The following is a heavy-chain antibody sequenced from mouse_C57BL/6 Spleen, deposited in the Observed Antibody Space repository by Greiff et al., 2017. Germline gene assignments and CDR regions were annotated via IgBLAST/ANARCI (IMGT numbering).Heavy chain of an antibody. CDR1: GYTFTDYN. Sequence: VQLQQSGPELVKPGASVKIPCKASGYTFTDYNMDWVKQSHGKSLEWIGDINPNNGGTIYNQKFKGKATLTVAKSSSTAYMELRSLTSEDTAVYYCARRGLQDYAMDYWGQGTSVTVSS. CDR2: INPNNGGT. V-gene: IGHV1-18*01. CDR3: ARRGLQDYAMDY. D-gene: IGHD6-1*01. J-gene: IGHJ4*01.